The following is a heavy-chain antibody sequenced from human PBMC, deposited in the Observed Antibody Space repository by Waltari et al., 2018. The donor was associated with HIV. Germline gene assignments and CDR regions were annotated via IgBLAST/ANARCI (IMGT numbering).Heavy chain of an antibody. V-gene: IGHV4-4*02. CDR2: IYHTGNT. Sequence: QAQLQESGPGLVKPSETLSLSCTVSGASIRSSKWWSWVRQSPGKGLEWIGEIYHTGNTNFNPSLKSRVTLSIDKAKKTISFNLSSVTATDTATYFCARVRDSGDYGHFDSWGRGTLVIVS. J-gene: IGHJ4*02. CDR3: ARVRDSGDYGHFDS. CDR1: GASIRSSKW. D-gene: IGHD4-17*01.